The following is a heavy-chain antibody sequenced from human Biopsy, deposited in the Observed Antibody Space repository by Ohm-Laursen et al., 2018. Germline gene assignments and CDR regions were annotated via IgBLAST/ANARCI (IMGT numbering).Heavy chain of an antibody. J-gene: IGHJ6*01. Sequence: SLRLSCSASGFTFNTYEMIWVRQAPGKGLEWVAVISFDGSDQRYADSVKGRFTISRDNSKNTLYLQMNSLRAEDTAVFYCVKDRGAAGTDYYYGMDVWGQGTTVTVSS. V-gene: IGHV3-30*18. CDR2: ISFDGSDQ. CDR1: GFTFNTYE. CDR3: VKDRGAAGTDYYYGMDV. D-gene: IGHD6-13*01.